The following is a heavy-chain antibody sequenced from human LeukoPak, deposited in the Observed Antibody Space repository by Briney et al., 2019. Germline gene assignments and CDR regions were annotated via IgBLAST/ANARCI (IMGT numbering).Heavy chain of an antibody. CDR1: GFTFSSYW. CDR3: ARDRVPYCSGVSCSVDV. D-gene: IGHD2-15*01. Sequence: GGSLRLSCAASGFTFSSYWMQWVRQAPGKGLVWVSRIISDGSITNYADSVKGRFTISRDNAKNTLYLQMNSLRVEDTAVYYCARDRVPYCSGVSCSVDVWGQGTTVTVSS. CDR2: IISDGSIT. J-gene: IGHJ6*02. V-gene: IGHV3-74*01.